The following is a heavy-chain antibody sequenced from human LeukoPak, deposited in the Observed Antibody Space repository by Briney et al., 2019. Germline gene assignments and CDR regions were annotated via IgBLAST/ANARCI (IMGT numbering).Heavy chain of an antibody. D-gene: IGHD3-10*01. CDR3: ARGEWYYGSGKDWFDP. CDR2: INHSGST. Sequence: SETLSLTCAVYGGSFSGYYWSWIRQPPGKGLEWIGKINHSGSTNYNPSLKSRVTISVDTSKNQFSLKLSSVTAADTAVYYCARGEWYYGSGKDWFDPWGQGTLVTVSS. V-gene: IGHV4-34*01. J-gene: IGHJ5*02. CDR1: GGSFSGYY.